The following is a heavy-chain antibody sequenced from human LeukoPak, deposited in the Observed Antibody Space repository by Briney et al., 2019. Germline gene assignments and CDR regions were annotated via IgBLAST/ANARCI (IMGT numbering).Heavy chain of an antibody. V-gene: IGHV1-8*03. CDR1: GYTFTTYD. CDR2: MNPNSGYT. J-gene: IGHJ4*02. D-gene: IGHD1-26*01. Sequence: ASVKVSCKASGYTFTTYDINWVRQATGQGLEWMGWMNPNSGYTGHAQKFQGRVTITRDTSISTAYMELSSLRSEDTAVYYCAREAGSIDYWGQGTLVTVSS. CDR3: AREAGSIDY.